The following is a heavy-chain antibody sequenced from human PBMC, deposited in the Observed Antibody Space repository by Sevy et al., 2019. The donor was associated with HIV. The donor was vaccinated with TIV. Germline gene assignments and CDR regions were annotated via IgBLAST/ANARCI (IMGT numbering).Heavy chain of an antibody. D-gene: IGHD3-10*01. V-gene: IGHV3-64D*06. CDR1: GFTFSSYA. CDR3: LKDQENNYYYGSETYFDP. Sequence: GGSLRLSCSASGFTFSSYALYWVRQAPGKKMEYVSVISTNGNSAYYADSVKGRFTTSRDNSKNTLYLQMGSLRPEDTAMYYCLKDQENNYYYGSETYFDPWGQGTLVTVSS. J-gene: IGHJ5*02. CDR2: ISTNGNSA.